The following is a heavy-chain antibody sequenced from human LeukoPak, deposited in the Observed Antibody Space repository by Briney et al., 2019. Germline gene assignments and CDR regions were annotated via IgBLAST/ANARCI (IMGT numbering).Heavy chain of an antibody. Sequence: GSLRLSCAASGFSFSDYYMSWIRRAPGKGLEWIGEINPSVSTNYNPSLKSRVTISVDTSKNQFSLKLTSVTAADTAVYYCARGRVTTKRLDYWGQGTLVTVSS. CDR2: INPSVST. D-gene: IGHD4-17*01. V-gene: IGHV4-34*01. J-gene: IGHJ4*02. CDR3: ARGRVTTKRLDY. CDR1: GFSFSDYY.